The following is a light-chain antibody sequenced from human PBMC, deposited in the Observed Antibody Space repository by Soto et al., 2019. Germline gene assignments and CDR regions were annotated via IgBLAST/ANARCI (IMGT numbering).Light chain of an antibody. Sequence: EIALTQSPATLSLSPGERATLSCRASQSVSSYLAWYQQKPGQAPRLVIHDASNRANGIPARFSGSGSGTDFTLTISSLEPDDFAVYYCQQRFNWPRYTFGQGTKLEIK. V-gene: IGKV3-11*01. CDR3: QQRFNWPRYT. J-gene: IGKJ2*01. CDR2: DAS. CDR1: QSVSSY.